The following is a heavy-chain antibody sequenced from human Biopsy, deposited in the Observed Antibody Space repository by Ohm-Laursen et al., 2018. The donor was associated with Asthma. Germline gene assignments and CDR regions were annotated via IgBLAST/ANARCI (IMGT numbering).Heavy chain of an antibody. CDR3: ARWGIQGVRFWGMDV. D-gene: IGHD3-10*01. CDR2: IIPIFGTA. J-gene: IGHJ6*02. V-gene: IGHV1-69*01. Sequence: SSVKVSCKASGGTFSSYAISWVRQAPGQGLEWMGGIIPIFGTANYAQKFQGRVTITADESTSTAYLELSSLRSEDTAVYYCARWGIQGVRFWGMDVWGQGTTVTVSS. CDR1: GGTFSSYA.